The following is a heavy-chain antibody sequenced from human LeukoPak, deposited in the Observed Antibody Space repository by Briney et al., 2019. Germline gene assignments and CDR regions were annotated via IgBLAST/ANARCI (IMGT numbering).Heavy chain of an antibody. J-gene: IGHJ4*02. D-gene: IGHD4-17*01. CDR3: ARDRHGDYLLDY. CDR2: INSDGGST. CDR1: GFTFSSYW. V-gene: IGHV3-74*01. Sequence: PGGSLRLSCTASGFTFSSYWMHWVRQAPGKGLVWVSRINSDGGSTSYADSVKGRFTISRDNAKNTLYLQMNSLRDEDTAVYYCARDRHGDYLLDYWGQGTLVTVSS.